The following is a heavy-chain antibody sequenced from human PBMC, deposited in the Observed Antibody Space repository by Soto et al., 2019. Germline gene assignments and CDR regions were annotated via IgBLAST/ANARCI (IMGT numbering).Heavy chain of an antibody. CDR3: AKDPVEAAVYYYGMDV. V-gene: IGHV3-30*18. Sequence: QVQLVESGGGVVQPGRSLRLSCAASGFTFSSYGMHWVRQAPGKGLEWVAVISYDGSNKYYADSVKGRFTISRDNSKNTLDLQMNSLRAEDTAVYYCAKDPVEAAVYYYGMDVWGQGTTVTVSS. J-gene: IGHJ6*02. D-gene: IGHD6-13*01. CDR1: GFTFSSYG. CDR2: ISYDGSNK.